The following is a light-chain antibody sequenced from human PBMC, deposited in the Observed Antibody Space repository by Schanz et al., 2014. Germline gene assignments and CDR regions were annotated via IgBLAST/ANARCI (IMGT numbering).Light chain of an antibody. J-gene: IGKJ2*01. V-gene: IGKV3-20*01. CDR3: QQYGSSPT. CDR2: GAS. CDR1: QSVSGSY. Sequence: EIVLTQSPATLSLSPGERATLSCRASQSVSGSYLAWHQQKPGQAPRLLIYGASSRAAGIPDRFSGSGSGTDFTLTISRLEPEDFAVYYCQQYGSSPTFGQGTKLEIK.